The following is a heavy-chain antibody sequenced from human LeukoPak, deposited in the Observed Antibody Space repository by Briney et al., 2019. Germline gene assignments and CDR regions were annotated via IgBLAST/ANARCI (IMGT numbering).Heavy chain of an antibody. V-gene: IGHV4-61*01. CDR3: ARDQIVPGPSTVTSRALDY. CDR1: GGSVSSGSYY. D-gene: IGHD4-17*01. CDR2: IYYSGST. J-gene: IGHJ4*02. Sequence: SETLSLTCTVSGGSVSSGSYYWSWIRQPPGKGLEWIGYIYYSGSTNYNPSLKSRVTISVDTSKNQFSLKLSSVTAAATAVYYCARDQIVPGPSTVTSRALDYWGQGTLVTVSS.